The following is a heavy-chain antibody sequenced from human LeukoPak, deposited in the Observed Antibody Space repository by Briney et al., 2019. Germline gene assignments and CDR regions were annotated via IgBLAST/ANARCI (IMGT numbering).Heavy chain of an antibody. D-gene: IGHD6-25*01. CDR1: GYTFTSYG. V-gene: IGHV1-18*01. CDR3: ARDASGHTPYYFDY. CDR2: ISAYNGNT. J-gene: IGHJ4*02. Sequence: ASVKVSCKASGYTFTSYGISWVRQAPGQGLEWMGWISAYNGNTNYAQKFQGRVTMPRDTSISTAYMELSRLRSDDTAVYYCARDASGHTPYYFDYWGQGTLVTVSS.